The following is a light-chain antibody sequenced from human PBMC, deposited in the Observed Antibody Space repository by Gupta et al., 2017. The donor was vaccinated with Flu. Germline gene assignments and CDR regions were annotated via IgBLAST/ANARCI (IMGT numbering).Light chain of an antibody. V-gene: IGLV1-40*01. Sequence: SALTQPPSVSGAPGHRVTISCTGSNSNIGAGYDVPWSQQLPATAPQLLIYCTSNRPSWVPDGFSCAKSGTSAALAITGSEAEDEDDYYCQSYDSGLSGSVYVFGTGTKVTVL. CDR2: CTS. J-gene: IGLJ1*01. CDR3: QSYDSGLSGSVYV. CDR1: NSNIGAGYD.